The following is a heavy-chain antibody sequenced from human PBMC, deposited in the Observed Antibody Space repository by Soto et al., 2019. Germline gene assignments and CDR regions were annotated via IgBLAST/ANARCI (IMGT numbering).Heavy chain of an antibody. Sequence: GSLRLSCAASGFTFNTYAMNWVRQAPGKGLEWVSAISGSGGSTYYADSVKGRFTISRDNSKNTVYLQMNSLRAEDTALYYCATECGIHLQGYALDIWGQGTMDTASS. CDR3: ATECGIHLQGYALDI. V-gene: IGHV3-23*01. CDR1: GFTFNTYA. J-gene: IGHJ3*02. CDR2: ISGSGGST.